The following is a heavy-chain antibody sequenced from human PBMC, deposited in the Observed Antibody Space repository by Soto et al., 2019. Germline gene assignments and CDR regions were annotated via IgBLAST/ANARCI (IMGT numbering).Heavy chain of an antibody. V-gene: IGHV3-9*01. CDR2: ISWNSGSI. CDR1: GFTFDDYA. Sequence: EVQLVESGGGLVQPGRSLRLSCAASGFTFDDYAMHWVRQAPGKGLEWVSGISWNSGSIGYADSVKGRFTISRDNAKNSLELQMNSLRAEVTAVYFCAKVINGGSFDYWGQGNRVTVPS. CDR3: AKVINGGSFDY. J-gene: IGHJ4*02. D-gene: IGHD2-15*01.